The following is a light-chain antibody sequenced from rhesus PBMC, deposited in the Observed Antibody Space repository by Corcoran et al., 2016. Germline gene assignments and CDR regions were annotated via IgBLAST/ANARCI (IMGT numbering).Light chain of an antibody. V-gene: IGLV2-13*03. Sequence: QAAPTQSPSVSGSPGQSVTISCTGTSSDIGGYDRVSWYQQHPGNAPKLRIYEVTKRPSGVSDRFSGSKSGNTASLTVSGLQAEDEADDYCSSYASPSTFIFGAGTRLTVL. J-gene: IGLJ1*01. CDR1: SSDIGGYDR. CDR3: SSYASPSTFI. CDR2: EVT.